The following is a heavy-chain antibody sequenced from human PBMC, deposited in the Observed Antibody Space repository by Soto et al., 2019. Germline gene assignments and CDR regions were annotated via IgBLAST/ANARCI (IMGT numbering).Heavy chain of an antibody. V-gene: IGHV1-3*01. CDR3: ARDSDFWSNLWFDP. D-gene: IGHD3-3*01. Sequence: EASVKVSCKASGYTFTSYAIHWVRQAPGQRLEWMGWINAGNGNTKYSQKFQGRVTITRDTFASTAYMELSSLRAEDTAVYYCARDSDFWSNLWFDPWGQGTLVTVSS. CDR2: INAGNGNT. CDR1: GYTFTSYA. J-gene: IGHJ5*02.